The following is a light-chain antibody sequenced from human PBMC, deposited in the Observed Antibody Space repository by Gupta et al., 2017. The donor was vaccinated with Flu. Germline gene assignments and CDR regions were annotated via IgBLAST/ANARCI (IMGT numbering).Light chain of an antibody. CDR1: SIGNKR. V-gene: IGLV3-21*02. Sequence: SYVVTPPPSVSVTPGQTARIACCGDSIGNKRVHWYRQEPGQARGLVVYDDSDRTSGISERISAFTVGNTANPTTRRAEAGDEADEDGHVWDNSRDLEVIFGGGTRLTVL. J-gene: IGLJ2*01. CDR3: HVWDNSRDLEVI. CDR2: DDS.